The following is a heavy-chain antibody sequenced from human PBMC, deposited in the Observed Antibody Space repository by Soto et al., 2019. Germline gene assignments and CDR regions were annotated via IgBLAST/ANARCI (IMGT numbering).Heavy chain of an antibody. CDR2: IDPSDSYT. D-gene: IGHD1-7*01. Sequence: GESLKISCKGSGYSFTSYWISWVRQMPGKVLEWMGRIDPSDSYTNYSPSFQGHVTISADESISTAYLQWSSLKASDTAMYYCGRQGECRNWNYYFDYWGHGXLVTV. CDR1: GYSFTSYW. J-gene: IGHJ4*01. CDR3: GRQGECRNWNYYFDY. V-gene: IGHV5-10-1*01.